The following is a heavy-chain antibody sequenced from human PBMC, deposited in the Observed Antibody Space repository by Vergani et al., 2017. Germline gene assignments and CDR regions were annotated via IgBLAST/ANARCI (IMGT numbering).Heavy chain of an antibody. J-gene: IGHJ6*02. CDR2: ISGSGGST. Sequence: EVQLLESGGGLVQPGGSLRLSCAASGFTFSSYAMSWVRQAPGKGLEWVSAISGSGGSTYYADSVKGRFTISRDNSKNTLYLQMNSLRAEDTAVYYCAKTGYSSSWYGDDVYYYGMEVWGQGTTVTVSS. CDR3: AKTGYSSSWYGDDVYYYGMEV. D-gene: IGHD6-13*01. V-gene: IGHV3-23*01. CDR1: GFTFSSYA.